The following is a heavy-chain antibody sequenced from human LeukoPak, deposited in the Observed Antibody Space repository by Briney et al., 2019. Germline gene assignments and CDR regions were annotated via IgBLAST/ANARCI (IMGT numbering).Heavy chain of an antibody. D-gene: IGHD1-1*01. CDR1: GFTFSSYA. CDR2: ISGSGGST. Sequence: GGSLRLSCAASGFTFSSYAMSWVRQAPGKGLKWVSAISGSGGSTYYADSVKGRFTISRDNSKNTLYLQMNSLRAEDTAVYYCAKDQLGTPYGMDVWGKGTTVTVSS. V-gene: IGHV3-23*01. J-gene: IGHJ6*04. CDR3: AKDQLGTPYGMDV.